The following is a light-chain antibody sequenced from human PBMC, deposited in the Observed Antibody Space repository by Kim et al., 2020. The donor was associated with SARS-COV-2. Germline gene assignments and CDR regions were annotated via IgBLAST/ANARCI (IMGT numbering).Light chain of an antibody. J-gene: IGLJ3*02. Sequence: ELTQPPSASGTPGQRVTISCSGSNSNIGSNTLNWYQQLPGTGPKLLIYNNNQRPSGVPDRFSGSKSGTSASLAISGLQSEDEADYYCATWDDSLDGPVFGGGTQLTVL. CDR3: ATWDDSLDGPV. V-gene: IGLV1-44*01. CDR2: NNN. CDR1: NSNIGSNT.